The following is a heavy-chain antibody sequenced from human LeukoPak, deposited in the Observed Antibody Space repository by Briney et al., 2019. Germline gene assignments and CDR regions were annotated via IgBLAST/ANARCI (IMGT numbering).Heavy chain of an antibody. D-gene: IGHD6-19*01. CDR2: AYWNDDK. CDR1: GLPLTTSGVG. CDR3: AHRTLYTSGWFFDY. V-gene: IGHV2-5*01. Sequence: ESGPTLVKPTQTLTLTCTFSGLPLTTSGVGVGWIRQPPGKALEWLASAYWNDDKRYSPSLKSRLTITKDTSKNQVVLTMTNMDPVDTATYYCAHRTLYTSGWFFDYWGQGTLVTVSS. J-gene: IGHJ4*02.